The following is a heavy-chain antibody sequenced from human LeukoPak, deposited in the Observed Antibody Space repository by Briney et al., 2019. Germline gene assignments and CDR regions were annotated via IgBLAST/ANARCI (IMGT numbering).Heavy chain of an antibody. D-gene: IGHD3-10*01. CDR2: ITSSGYI. J-gene: IGHJ3*02. Sequence: GGSLRLSCAASGFTFSSYNMNWVRQAPGKGLEWVSCITSSGYIYYADSVKGRFTISRDNAKNSLYLQMNSLRAEDTAVYYCARDRRWFGETNAFDIWGQGTMVTVSS. CDR1: GFTFSSYN. CDR3: ARDRRWFGETNAFDI. V-gene: IGHV3-21*01.